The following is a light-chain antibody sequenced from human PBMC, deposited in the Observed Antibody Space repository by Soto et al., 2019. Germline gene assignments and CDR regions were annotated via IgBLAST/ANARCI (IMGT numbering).Light chain of an antibody. Sequence: DLQMTQSPSSLSAFVGDRVTITCRASQRMSNSLNWYQQKPGKAPRLLISTISSLQSGVPSRFTGSGSGTDFTLTISSLQPEDFATYYCQQNHITPLTFGGGNKVQV. CDR1: QRMSNS. CDR3: QQNHITPLT. CDR2: TIS. V-gene: IGKV1-39*01. J-gene: IGKJ4*01.